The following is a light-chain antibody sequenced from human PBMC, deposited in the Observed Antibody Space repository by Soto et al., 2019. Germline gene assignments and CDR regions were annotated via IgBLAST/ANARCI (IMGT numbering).Light chain of an antibody. V-gene: IGKV3-11*01. Sequence: EIVLTQSPATLSLSPGERATLSCRASQSVSSYLAWYQQKPGQAPRLLIYDASNRATGIPARFSGSGSGTDFTLTISSLEPEDFAFYYCQQRSDWPITFGQGTRLDI. CDR3: QQRSDWPIT. CDR2: DAS. CDR1: QSVSSY. J-gene: IGKJ5*01.